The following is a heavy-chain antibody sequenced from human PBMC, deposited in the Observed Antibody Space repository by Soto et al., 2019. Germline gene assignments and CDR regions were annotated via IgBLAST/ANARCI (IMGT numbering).Heavy chain of an antibody. J-gene: IGHJ5*02. CDR3: ARDVAPYGSGSYYRDGGFDP. CDR1: GFTFSSYS. Sequence: EVQLVESGGGLVQPGGSLRHSCAASGFTFSSYSMNWVRQAPGKGLEWVSYISSSSSTIYYADSVKGRFTISRDNAKNSLFLQMNSLRDEDTAVYYCARDVAPYGSGSYYRDGGFDPWGQGTLVTVSS. V-gene: IGHV3-48*02. CDR2: ISSSSSTI. D-gene: IGHD3-10*01.